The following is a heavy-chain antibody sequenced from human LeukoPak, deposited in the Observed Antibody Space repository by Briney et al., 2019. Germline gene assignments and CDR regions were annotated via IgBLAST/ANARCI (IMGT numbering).Heavy chain of an antibody. CDR2: IRYDGSNK. CDR1: GFTFSSYG. J-gene: IGHJ3*02. CDR3: ARDVVDTAMVTGAFDI. Sequence: GGSLRLSCAASGFTFSSYGMHWVRQAPGKGLEWVAFIRYDGSNKYYADSVKGRFTISRDNAKNSLYLQMNSLRAEDTAVYYCARDVVDTAMVTGAFDIWDQGTMVTVSS. V-gene: IGHV3-30*02. D-gene: IGHD5-18*01.